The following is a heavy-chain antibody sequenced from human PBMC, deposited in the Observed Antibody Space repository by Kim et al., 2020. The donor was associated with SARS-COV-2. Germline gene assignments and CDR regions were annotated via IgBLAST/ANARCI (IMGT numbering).Heavy chain of an antibody. D-gene: IGHD2-8*01. CDR3: ARGPHFSFYTNGYFYH. J-gene: IGHJ5*02. CDR1: GFTFSSHA. CDR2: IGGSGDYT. V-gene: IGHV3-23*01. Sequence: GGSLRLSCTASGFTFSSHAISWVRQAPGKGLQWVSAIGGSGDYTYYSDSVKGRFTISRDNSRNMLFLQMNSLGAEDTSLYFCARGPHFSFYTNGYFYHWGRGPLVTVSS.